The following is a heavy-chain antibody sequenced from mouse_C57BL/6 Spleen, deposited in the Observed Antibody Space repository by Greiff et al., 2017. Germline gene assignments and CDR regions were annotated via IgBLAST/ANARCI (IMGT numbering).Heavy chain of an antibody. Sequence: VQVVESGPELVKPGASVKISCKASGYAFSSSWMNWVKQRPGKGLEWIGRIYPGDGDTNYNGKFKGKATLTADKSSSTAYMQLSSLTSEDSAVYFCAGYYGSSPAYWGQGTLVTVSA. CDR2: IYPGDGDT. V-gene: IGHV1-82*01. CDR3: AGYYGSSPAY. CDR1: GYAFSSSW. J-gene: IGHJ3*01. D-gene: IGHD1-1*01.